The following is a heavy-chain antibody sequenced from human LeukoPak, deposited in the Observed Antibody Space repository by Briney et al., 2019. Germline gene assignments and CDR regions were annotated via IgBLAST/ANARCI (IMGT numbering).Heavy chain of an antibody. CDR1: GGSISRSTYY. D-gene: IGHD6-13*01. Sequence: SETLSLTCTVSGGSISRSTYYWGWIRQSPEKGLEWIGSTYYSGTTYYNPSLKSQVTISVDTSKNQFSLNLSSVTAADTAVYYCARAHSSSRMMADYWGQGTLVTVSS. CDR3: ARAHSSSRMMADY. CDR2: TYYSGTT. J-gene: IGHJ4*02. V-gene: IGHV4-39*07.